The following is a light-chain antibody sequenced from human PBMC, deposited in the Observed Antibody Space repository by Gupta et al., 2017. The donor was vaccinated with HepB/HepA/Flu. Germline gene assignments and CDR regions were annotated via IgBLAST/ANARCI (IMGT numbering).Light chain of an antibody. CDR3: CSYAGTYIHYV. CDR2: DVT. V-gene: IGLV2-11*01. CDR1: SSDVGGYIY. J-gene: IGLJ1*01. Sequence: QSALTQPRSVSGSPGQSVTISRTGTSSDVGGYIYVSWYQHHPGKAPKLVIYDVTKRPSGVPDRFSGSKSGNTASLTISGLQAEDDADYYCCSYAGTYIHYVFGTGTKVTVL.